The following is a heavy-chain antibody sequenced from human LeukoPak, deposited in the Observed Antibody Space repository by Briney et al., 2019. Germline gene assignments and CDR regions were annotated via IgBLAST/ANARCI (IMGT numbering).Heavy chain of an antibody. CDR2: ITWNSATT. CDR1: GVTFDDYA. V-gene: IGHV3-9*01. J-gene: IGHJ4*02. Sequence: GRSLRLSCAASGVTFDDYAMHWVRHAPGKGLEWGSGITWNSATTYYAKSVKGRFTISRDNARNSLFLQMNRLRPEDTAFYYCAKNIAYTYGPVDYWGQGTLVTVSS. D-gene: IGHD5-18*01. CDR3: AKNIAYTYGPVDY.